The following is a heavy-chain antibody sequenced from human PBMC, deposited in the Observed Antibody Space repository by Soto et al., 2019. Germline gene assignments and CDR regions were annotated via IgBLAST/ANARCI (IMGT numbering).Heavy chain of an antibody. CDR3: AKETSSSYFPLDY. Sequence: VQILESGGGLVQPGGSLRLSCEASGFIFSDYAMTWVRQAPGKRLEWGSSFSGSDGGTYYPDSVKGRFTISSDTSKKTVYLEMNSLRADDTAVYYCAKETSSSYFPLDYWGQGTLVTVSS. CDR2: FSGSDGGT. V-gene: IGHV3-23*01. J-gene: IGHJ4*02. CDR1: GFIFSDYA. D-gene: IGHD6-13*01.